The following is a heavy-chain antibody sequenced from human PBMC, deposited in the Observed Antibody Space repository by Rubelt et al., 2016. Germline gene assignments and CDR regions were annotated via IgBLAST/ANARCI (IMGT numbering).Heavy chain of an antibody. CDR3: AGGITIFGVASGYFDY. D-gene: IGHD3-3*01. CDR1: GGSISSYY. CDR2: IYYSGST. Sequence: QVQLQESGPGLVKPSETLSLTCTVSGGSISSYYWSWIRQPPGKGLEWIGYIYYSGSTNYNPSLKSRVTISVDTARTQCSLELSSVTAADTAGYYCAGGITIFGVASGYFDYWGQGTLVTVSS. J-gene: IGHJ4*02. V-gene: IGHV4-59*01.